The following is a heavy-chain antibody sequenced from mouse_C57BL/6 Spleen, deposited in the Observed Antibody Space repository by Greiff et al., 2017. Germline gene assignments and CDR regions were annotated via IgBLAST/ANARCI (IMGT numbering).Heavy chain of an antibody. CDR3: ARVADYVSGYFDV. D-gene: IGHD2-4*01. Sequence: EVQLQQSGPGMVKPSQSLSLTCTVTGYSITSGYDWHWIRHFPGNKLEWMGYISYSGSTNYNPSLKSRISITHDTSNNHFFLKLNSVTTEDTATYYCARVADYVSGYFDVWGTGTTVTVSS. V-gene: IGHV3-1*01. J-gene: IGHJ1*03. CDR1: GYSITSGYD. CDR2: ISYSGST.